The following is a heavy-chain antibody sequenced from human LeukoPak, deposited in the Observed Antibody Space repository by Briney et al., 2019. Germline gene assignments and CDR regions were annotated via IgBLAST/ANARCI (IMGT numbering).Heavy chain of an antibody. J-gene: IGHJ4*02. CDR2: ISSSSSTI. Sequence: GGSLRLSCAASGFTFSSYSMNWVRQAPGKGLEWVSYISSSSSTIYYADSVKGRFTISRDNAKNSLYLQMNSLRAEDTAVYYCARARESILIVGTYYFDYWGQGTLVTVSS. CDR1: GFTFSSYS. D-gene: IGHD1-26*01. CDR3: ARARESILIVGTYYFDY. V-gene: IGHV3-48*01.